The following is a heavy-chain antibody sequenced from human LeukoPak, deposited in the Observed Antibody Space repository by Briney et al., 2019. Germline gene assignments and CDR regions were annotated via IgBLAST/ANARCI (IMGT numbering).Heavy chain of an antibody. V-gene: IGHV3-21*04. CDR3: AREHSSSYQFDY. Sequence: GGSLRLSCAASGFTFSSYSMNWVRQAPGKGLEWVSSISSSSSYIYYADSVKGRFTISRDNAKNSLYLQMNSLRAEDTAVYYCAREHSSSYQFDYWGQGTLVTVSS. J-gene: IGHJ4*02. D-gene: IGHD6-6*01. CDR2: ISSSSSYI. CDR1: GFTFSSYS.